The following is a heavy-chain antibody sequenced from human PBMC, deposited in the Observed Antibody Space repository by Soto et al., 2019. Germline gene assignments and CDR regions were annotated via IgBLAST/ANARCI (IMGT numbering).Heavy chain of an antibody. CDR1: GFTFSNSE. CDR2: INYSGSNI. CDR3: ASEALCGADCYFFEY. J-gene: IGHJ4*02. D-gene: IGHD2-21*02. V-gene: IGHV3-48*03. Sequence: GGSLRLSCAASGFTFSNSEIFFFRHAACKGLEWVSKINYSGSNIYYSKSVKGRFTISRDNAKNSLSLQMNSLTDEDTAIYYCASEALCGADCYFFEYWGPGTLVTVSS.